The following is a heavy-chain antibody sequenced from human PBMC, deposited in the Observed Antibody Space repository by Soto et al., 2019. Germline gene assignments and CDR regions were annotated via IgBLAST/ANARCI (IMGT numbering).Heavy chain of an antibody. CDR2: INHSGST. CDR1: GGSFSGYY. CDR3: ARRYSRSSAMVTYYFDY. Sequence: SETLSLTCAVYGGSFSGYYWSWIRQPPGKGLEWIGEINHSGSTNYNPSLKSRVTISVDTSKNQFSLKLSSVTAADTAVYYCARRYSRSSAMVTYYFDYWGQGTLVTVSS. V-gene: IGHV4-34*01. D-gene: IGHD5-18*01. J-gene: IGHJ4*02.